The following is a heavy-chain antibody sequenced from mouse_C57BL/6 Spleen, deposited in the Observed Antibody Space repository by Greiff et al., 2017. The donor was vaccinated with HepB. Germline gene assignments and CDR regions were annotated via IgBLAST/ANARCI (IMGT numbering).Heavy chain of an antibody. V-gene: IGHV5-9-1*02. CDR2: ISSGGDYI. Sequence: EVMLVESGEGLVKPGGSLKLSCAASGFTFSSYAMSWVRQTPEKRLEWVAYISSGGDYIYYADTVKGRFTISRDNARNTLYLQMSSLKSEDTDMYYCTRDYYGSSETWFAYWGQGTLVTVSA. D-gene: IGHD1-1*01. CDR3: TRDYYGSSETWFAY. CDR1: GFTFSSYA. J-gene: IGHJ3*01.